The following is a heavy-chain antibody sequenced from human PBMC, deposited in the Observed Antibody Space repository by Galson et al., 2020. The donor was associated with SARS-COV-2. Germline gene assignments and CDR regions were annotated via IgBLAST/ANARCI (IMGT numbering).Heavy chain of an antibody. Sequence: SVKVSCKASGGTFSSYAISWVRQAPGQGLEWMGGIIPILGIANYAQKFQGRVTITADKSTSTAYMELSSLRSEDTAVYYCARPPPFGYCGGDCYSGYYYGMDVWGQGTTVTVSS. V-gene: IGHV1-69*10. J-gene: IGHJ6*02. D-gene: IGHD2-21*02. CDR1: GGTFSSYA. CDR3: ARPPPFGYCGGDCYSGYYYGMDV. CDR2: IIPILGIA.